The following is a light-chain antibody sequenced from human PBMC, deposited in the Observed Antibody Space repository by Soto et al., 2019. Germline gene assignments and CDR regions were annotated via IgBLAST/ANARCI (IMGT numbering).Light chain of an antibody. J-gene: IGKJ2*01. CDR1: QDISNY. CDR2: DAS. V-gene: IGKV1-33*01. Sequence: DIPMTQSPSSLSASVGDRVNITCQASQDISNYLNWYQQKPGKAPKLLIYDASNLETGVPSRFSGSGSGTDFTFTISSLQPEDIATYYCQQYDNLPYTFGQGTKLEIK. CDR3: QQYDNLPYT.